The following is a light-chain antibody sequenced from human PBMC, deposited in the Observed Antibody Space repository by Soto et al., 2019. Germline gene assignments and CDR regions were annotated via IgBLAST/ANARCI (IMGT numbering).Light chain of an antibody. CDR1: SGHSSNA. CDR2: VKSDGSH. Sequence: QLVLTQSPSASASLGASVNLTGTLSSGHSSNAIAWHQQQPEKGPRYLMKVKSDGSHSKGDGIPDRFSGSSSGAEGHLTISSVQAEDEADYYCQIWVTGVHVFGPGTQVPVL. V-gene: IGLV4-69*02. J-gene: IGLJ1*01. CDR3: QIWVTGVHV.